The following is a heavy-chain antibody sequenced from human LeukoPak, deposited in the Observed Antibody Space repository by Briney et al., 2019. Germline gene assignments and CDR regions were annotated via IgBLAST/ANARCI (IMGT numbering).Heavy chain of an antibody. CDR2: IYHGGST. Sequence: SETLSLTCTVSGYSISSGYYWGWIRQPPGKGLEWIGSIYHGGSTYYNPSLKRRVTISVDTSKNQFSLKLSSVTAADTAVYYCARAVVVPAAIDWFDPWGQGTMVTVSS. D-gene: IGHD2-2*02. J-gene: IGHJ5*02. CDR1: GYSISSGYY. CDR3: ARAVVVPAAIDWFDP. V-gene: IGHV4-38-2*02.